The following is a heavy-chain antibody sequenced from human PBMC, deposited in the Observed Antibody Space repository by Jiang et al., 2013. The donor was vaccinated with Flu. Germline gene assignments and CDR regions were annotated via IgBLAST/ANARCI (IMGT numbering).Heavy chain of an antibody. V-gene: IGHV4-4*02. CDR2: IYHSGST. CDR1: GGSISSSNW. J-gene: IGHJ3*02. D-gene: IGHD6-19*01. Sequence: GPGLVKPSGTLSLTCAVSGGSISSSNWWSWVRQPPGKGLEWIGEIYHSGSTNYNPSLKSRVTISVDKSKNQFSLKLSSVTAADTAVYYCARDRAPYSSGFSAWLAFDIWGQGTMVTVSS. CDR3: ARDRAPYSSGFSAWLAFDI.